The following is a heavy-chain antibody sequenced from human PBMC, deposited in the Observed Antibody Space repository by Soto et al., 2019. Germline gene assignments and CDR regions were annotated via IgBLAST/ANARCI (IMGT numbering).Heavy chain of an antibody. J-gene: IGHJ3*01. Sequence: PSETLSLPCTVSGGSISSGGYYWSWIRQNPGKALEWIGYIYYSGSTYYNPSLKSRVTISVDTSKNQFSLKLSSVTAADTAVYYCARDASYCGGDCYFEWGQGTMVTV. V-gene: IGHV4-31*03. CDR2: IYYSGST. D-gene: IGHD2-21*02. CDR1: GGSISSGGYY. CDR3: ARDASYCGGDCYFE.